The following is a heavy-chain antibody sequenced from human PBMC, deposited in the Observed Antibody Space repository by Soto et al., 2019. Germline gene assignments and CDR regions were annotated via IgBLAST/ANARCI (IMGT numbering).Heavy chain of an antibody. J-gene: IGHJ6*02. CDR2: ISYDGTNK. Sequence: QVQLVESGGGEVQPGRSLTISCAASGFTFSTYGMHWVRQTPGKGLEWVAVISYDGTNKFYSASVKGRFTISRDNFKNTLTLQMNSLRADDTAVYSFAKDLQSYGDYDYYCYGMDVWGLGTRVTVSS. CDR3: AKDLQSYGDYDYYCYGMDV. D-gene: IGHD4-17*01. CDR1: GFTFSTYG. V-gene: IGHV3-30*18.